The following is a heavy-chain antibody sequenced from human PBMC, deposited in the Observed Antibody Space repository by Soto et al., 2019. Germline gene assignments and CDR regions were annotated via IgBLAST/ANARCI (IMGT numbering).Heavy chain of an antibody. J-gene: IGHJ4*02. CDR2: ISAYNGNT. CDR3: ARDSPPVDY. Sequence: QVQLVQSGAEVKKPGASVKVSCKASGYTFTNYAISWVRQAPGQGLEWMGWISAYNGNTNYAQKLRGGVTVTTAPSTGTAYMGLRSLRSDDTAVYYCARDSPPVDYWGQGTLVTVSS. V-gene: IGHV1-18*01. CDR1: GYTFTNYA.